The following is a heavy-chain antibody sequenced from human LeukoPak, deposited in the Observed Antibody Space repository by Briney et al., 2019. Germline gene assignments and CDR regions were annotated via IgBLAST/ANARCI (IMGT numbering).Heavy chain of an antibody. CDR1: TGSMSSYY. CDR3: TRALNCSPPDAFDI. CDR2: IYYSGST. D-gene: IGHD2-21*02. J-gene: IGHJ3*02. Sequence: PSETLSLTCTVSTGSMSSYYWSWIRQPPGKGLEWIGYIYYSGSTNYNPSLKSRVTISVDTSKNQFSLKLSSVTGAADTSDYCCTRALNCSPPDAFDIWGQGTMVTVSS. V-gene: IGHV4-59*08.